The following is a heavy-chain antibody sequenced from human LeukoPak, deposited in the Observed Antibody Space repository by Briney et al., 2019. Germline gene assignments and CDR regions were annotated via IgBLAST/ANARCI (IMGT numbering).Heavy chain of an antibody. CDR3: ARSSLAVAGSVFDY. D-gene: IGHD6-19*01. V-gene: IGHV1-18*01. CDR1: GYTFTSYG. Sequence: VASVKVSCKASGYTFTSYGISWVRQAPGQGLEWMGWISTYNGNTHDAQKLQGRVTMTTDTSTSTAYMELRSLRSDDTAVYYCARSSLAVAGSVFDYWGQGTLVTVSS. CDR2: ISTYNGNT. J-gene: IGHJ4*02.